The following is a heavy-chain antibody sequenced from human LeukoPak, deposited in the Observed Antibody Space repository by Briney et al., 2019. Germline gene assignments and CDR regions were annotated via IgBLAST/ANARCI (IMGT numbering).Heavy chain of an antibody. Sequence: LPGGSLRLSCAASGFTFSSYGMHWVRQAPGKGLEWVAVISYDGSNKYYADSVRGRFTISRDNSKNTLSLQMNSLRVEDTAVYYCAKDGDYYDSDAYSSFFDYWGQGTLVTVSS. J-gene: IGHJ4*02. V-gene: IGHV3-30*18. CDR3: AKDGDYYDSDAYSSFFDY. D-gene: IGHD3-22*01. CDR1: GFTFSSYG. CDR2: ISYDGSNK.